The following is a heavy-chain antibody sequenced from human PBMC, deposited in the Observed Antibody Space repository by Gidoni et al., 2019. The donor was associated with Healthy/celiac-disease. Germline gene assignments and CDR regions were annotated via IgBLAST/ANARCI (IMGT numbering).Heavy chain of an antibody. CDR1: GFTFDDYA. CDR3: AKDGEYDFWSGYYNY. J-gene: IGHJ4*02. CDR2: ISWNSGSI. D-gene: IGHD3-3*01. V-gene: IGHV3-9*01. Sequence: EVQLVESGGGLVQPGRSLRLSCAASGFTFDDYAMHWVRQAPGKGLEWVSGISWNSGSIGYADSVKGRFTISRDNAKNSLYLQMNSLRAEDTALYYCAKDGEYDFWSGYYNYWGQGTLVTVSS.